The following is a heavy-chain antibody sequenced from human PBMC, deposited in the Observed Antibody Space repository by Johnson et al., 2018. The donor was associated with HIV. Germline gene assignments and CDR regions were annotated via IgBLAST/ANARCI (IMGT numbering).Heavy chain of an antibody. J-gene: IGHJ3*02. D-gene: IGHD3-16*01. Sequence: QVQLVESGGGVVQPGRSLRLSCAASGFTFSSYAMHWVRQAPGKGLEWVAVIYSGGSTYYANSVKGRFTISRDNSKNTLYLQMGSLRAEDMAVYYCARSRTYDYVSMADAVDIWGQGTMVTVSS. CDR1: GFTFSSYA. CDR3: ARSRTYDYVSMADAVDI. CDR2: IYSGGST. V-gene: IGHV3-NL1*01.